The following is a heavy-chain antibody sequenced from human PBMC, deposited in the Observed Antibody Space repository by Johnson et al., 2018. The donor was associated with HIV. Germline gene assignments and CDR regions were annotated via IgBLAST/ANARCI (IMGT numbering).Heavy chain of an antibody. D-gene: IGHD4-23*01. CDR1: GITVSSNY. CDR2: IFTVGTI. CDR3: AGGRGWVTLNAFDM. Sequence: EKLVESGGGLAQPGGSLRLSCAASGITVSSNYMSWVRQAPGKGLEWVSVIFTVGTIYYADSVKGRFTISRDNAKNSLYLQMNRLRADDTAVYYCAGGRGWVTLNAFDMWGQGTLVTVSS. V-gene: IGHV3-66*01. J-gene: IGHJ3*02.